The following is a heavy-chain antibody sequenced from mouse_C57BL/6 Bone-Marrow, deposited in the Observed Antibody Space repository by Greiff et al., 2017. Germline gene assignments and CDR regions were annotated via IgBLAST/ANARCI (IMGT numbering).Heavy chain of an antibody. Sequence: VQLQQSGAELARPGASVKLSCKASGYTFTSYGISWVKQRTGQGLEWIGEIYPRSGNTYYNEKFKGKGTLTADKSSSTAYMELRSLTSEDSAVYFCARSKGDYYGSSADYWGQGTTLTVSS. V-gene: IGHV1-81*01. CDR2: IYPRSGNT. CDR3: ARSKGDYYGSSADY. CDR1: GYTFTSYG. J-gene: IGHJ2*01. D-gene: IGHD1-1*01.